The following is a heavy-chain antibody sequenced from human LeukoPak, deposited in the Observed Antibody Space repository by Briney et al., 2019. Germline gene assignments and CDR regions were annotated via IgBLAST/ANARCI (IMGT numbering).Heavy chain of an antibody. CDR3: XXXXDPXSXXLDY. D-gene: IGHD6-13*01. CDR1: GDSVSSNSAA. V-gene: IGHV6-1*01. Sequence: SQTLSLTCAISGDSVSSNSAAWNWIRQSPSRGLEWLXXTYYRSKXXXXXXXSVKSRITINPDTSKNQFSLQLNSVTPEDTAVXXXXXXXDPXSXXLDYWAREPWSPSPQ. CDR2: TYYRSKXXX. J-gene: IGHJ4*02.